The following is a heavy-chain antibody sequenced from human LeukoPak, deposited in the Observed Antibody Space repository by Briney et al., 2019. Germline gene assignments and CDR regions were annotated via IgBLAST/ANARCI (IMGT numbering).Heavy chain of an antibody. V-gene: IGHV1-69*04. CDR2: IIPILGIA. CDR1: GGTFSSYA. D-gene: IGHD6-13*01. CDR3: AIPDITAAGTRNDAFDI. J-gene: IGHJ3*02. Sequence: SVKVSCKASGGTFSSYAISWVRQAPGQGLEWMGRIIPILGIANYAQKFQGRVTITADKSTSTAYMELSSLRSEDTAVYYCAIPDITAAGTRNDAFDIWGQGTMVTVSS.